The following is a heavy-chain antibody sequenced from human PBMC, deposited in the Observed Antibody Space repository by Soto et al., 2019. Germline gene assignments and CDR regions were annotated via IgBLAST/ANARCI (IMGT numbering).Heavy chain of an antibody. J-gene: IGHJ4*02. D-gene: IGHD6-13*01. CDR2: IYYSGST. CDR1: GCSISSGGYY. CDR3: ARGGIAAAAPPDY. Sequence: QVQLQESGPGLVKPSQTLSLTCTVSGCSISSGGYYWSWIRQHPGKGLEWIGYIYYSGSTYYNPSLKGRVTISVDTSKNQFSLKLSSVPAAATAVYSCARGGIAAAAPPDYWGQGTLVTVSS. V-gene: IGHV4-31*03.